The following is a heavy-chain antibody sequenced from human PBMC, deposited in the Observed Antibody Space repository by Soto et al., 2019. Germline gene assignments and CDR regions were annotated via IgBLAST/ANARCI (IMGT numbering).Heavy chain of an antibody. CDR1: GFTVSSNY. Sequence: GGSLRLSCAASGFTVSSNYMSWVRQAPGKGLEWVSVIYSGGSTYYADSVKGRFTTSRHNSKNTLYLQMNSLRAEDTAVYYCARGVAARPEAFDIWGQGTMVTVSS. J-gene: IGHJ3*02. CDR3: ARGVAARPEAFDI. V-gene: IGHV3-53*04. CDR2: IYSGGST. D-gene: IGHD6-6*01.